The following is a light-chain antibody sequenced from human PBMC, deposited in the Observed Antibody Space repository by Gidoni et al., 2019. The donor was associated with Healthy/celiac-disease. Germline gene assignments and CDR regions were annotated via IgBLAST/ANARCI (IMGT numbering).Light chain of an antibody. CDR1: QGISSY. CDR3: QQYYSYPRT. V-gene: IGKV1-8*01. Sequence: IRMIQSPSSFSASTGDRVTITCRASQGISSYLAWYQQKPGKAPKLLIYAASTLQSGVPSRFSCSGSGTDFTLTISCLQSEDFATYYCQQYYSYPRTFGQGTKVEIK. CDR2: AAS. J-gene: IGKJ1*01.